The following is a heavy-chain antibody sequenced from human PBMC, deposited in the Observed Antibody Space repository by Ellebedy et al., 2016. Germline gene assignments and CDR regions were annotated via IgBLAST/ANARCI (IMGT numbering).Heavy chain of an antibody. CDR1: GFTFSSYW. CDR2: IKHDGSET. V-gene: IGHV3-7*03. Sequence: GGSLRLSXAASGFTFSSYWVTWVRQAPGKGLEWVANIKHDGSETYYVDSVKGRFTISRDYSKNMLYLQMNSLRAEDTAVYYCTKDLWAGRDFGIVTVDYWGQGTLVTVSS. D-gene: IGHD3-3*01. J-gene: IGHJ4*02. CDR3: TKDLWAGRDFGIVTVDY.